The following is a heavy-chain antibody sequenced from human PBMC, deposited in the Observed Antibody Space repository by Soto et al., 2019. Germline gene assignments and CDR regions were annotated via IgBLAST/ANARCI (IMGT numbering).Heavy chain of an antibody. CDR3: ARASSSSSAADY. J-gene: IGHJ4*02. Sequence: SETMSLTCRVAGESISSGGYYWSWIRHLPGKGLEWIGYIYDTESAYYNPSLKSRVSISMDTSENHFAMGLTSVTAADSAVYYCARASSSSSAADYWGQGLQVTVSS. CDR1: GESISSGGYY. CDR2: IYDTESA. V-gene: IGHV4-31*03. D-gene: IGHD6-6*01.